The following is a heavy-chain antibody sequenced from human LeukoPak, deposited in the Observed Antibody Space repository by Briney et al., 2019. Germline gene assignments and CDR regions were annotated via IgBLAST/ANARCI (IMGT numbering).Heavy chain of an antibody. J-gene: IGHJ2*01. V-gene: IGHV4-39*01. CDR2: IYYSGST. D-gene: IGHD2-21*02. CDR3: ARLPGDPHWYFDL. Sequence: SETLSLTCTVSGGSISSYYWGWIRQPPGKGLEWIGSIYYSGSTYYNPSLKSRVTISVDTSKNQFSLKLSSVTAADTAVYYCARLPGDPHWYFDLWGRGTLVTVSS. CDR1: GGSISSYY.